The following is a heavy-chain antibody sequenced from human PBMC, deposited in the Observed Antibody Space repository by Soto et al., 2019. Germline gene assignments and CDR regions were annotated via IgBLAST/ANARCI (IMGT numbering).Heavy chain of an antibody. D-gene: IGHD1-26*01. CDR1: GFTFSNAW. V-gene: IGHV3-15*01. Sequence: PGGSLRLSCAASGFTFSNAWMSWVRQAPGKGLEWVGRIKSKTDGGTTDYAAPVKGRFTISRDDSKNTLYLQMKSLRAEDTAVYSCVRDRSGSYLEGFDYWGQGTLVTVSS. CDR2: IKSKTDGGTT. J-gene: IGHJ4*02. CDR3: VRDRSGSYLEGFDY.